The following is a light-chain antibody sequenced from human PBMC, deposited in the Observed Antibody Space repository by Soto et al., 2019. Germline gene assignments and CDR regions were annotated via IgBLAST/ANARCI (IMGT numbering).Light chain of an antibody. Sequence: QSALTQPASVSGTPGQSITVSCIGTSSDIGRYNYVSWYQQHPGRAPKLIIRDVSSRPSGVPTRFSGSKSGNSASLTISGHQVEDEAYYFCSSYATSSTVVFGGGTQLTVL. CDR2: DVS. CDR3: SSYATSSTVV. CDR1: SSDIGRYNY. J-gene: IGLJ2*01. V-gene: IGLV2-14*03.